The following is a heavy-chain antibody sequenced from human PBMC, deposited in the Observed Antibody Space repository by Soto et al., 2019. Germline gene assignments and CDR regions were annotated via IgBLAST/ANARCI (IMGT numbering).Heavy chain of an antibody. CDR1: GYTFTSYG. CDR3: ARIRCSGGSCFLGDAFDI. J-gene: IGHJ3*02. V-gene: IGHV1-18*01. Sequence: ASVKVSCKASGYTFTSYGISWVRQAPGQGLEWMGWISAYNGNTNYAQKLQGRVTMTTDTSTSTAYMELRSLRSDDTAVYYCARIRCSGGSCFLGDAFDIWVQGTMVTVSS. CDR2: ISAYNGNT. D-gene: IGHD2-15*01.